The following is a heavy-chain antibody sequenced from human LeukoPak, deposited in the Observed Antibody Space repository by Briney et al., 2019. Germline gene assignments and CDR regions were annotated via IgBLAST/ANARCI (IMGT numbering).Heavy chain of an antibody. Sequence: GRSLRLSCAASGFSFSNYGLHWVRQAPGKGLEWAAVISYDGSYKNYADSVKGRFTISRDNSKNTLYLQMNSLRAEDTAVYYCAKDRYSGSSYFDYWGQGTLVTVSS. CDR2: ISYDGSYK. CDR3: AKDRYSGSSYFDY. V-gene: IGHV3-30*18. D-gene: IGHD1-26*01. CDR1: GFSFSNYG. J-gene: IGHJ4*02.